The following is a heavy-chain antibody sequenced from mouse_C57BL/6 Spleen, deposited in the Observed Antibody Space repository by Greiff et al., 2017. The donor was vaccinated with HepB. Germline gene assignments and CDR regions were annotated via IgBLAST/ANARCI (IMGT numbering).Heavy chain of an antibody. CDR2: IDPENGDT. CDR3: TTPDGDYFDY. V-gene: IGHV14-4*01. Sequence: VQLQQSGAELVRPGASVKLSCTASGFNIKDDYMHWVKQRHEQGLEWIGWIDPENGDTEYAPKFQGKATITADTSSNTAYLQLSSLTSEDTAVYYCTTPDGDYFDYWGQGTTLTVSS. J-gene: IGHJ2*01. CDR1: GFNIKDDY.